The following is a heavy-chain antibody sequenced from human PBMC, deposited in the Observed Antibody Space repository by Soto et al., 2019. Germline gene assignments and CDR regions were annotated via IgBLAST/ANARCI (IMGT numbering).Heavy chain of an antibody. D-gene: IGHD1-1*01. CDR3: ARTKTGTNYFDY. J-gene: IGHJ4*02. V-gene: IGHV4-59*01. CDR2: IYYSGSN. Sequence: PSETLSLPRTVSGGYISSYYWSWIRPPPGKGLEWIGYIYYSGSNNYNPSLKRLVTISVDTSKYQFSLKLSSVTAADTAVYYWARTKTGTNYFDYWGQGTLVTVSS. CDR1: GGYISSYY.